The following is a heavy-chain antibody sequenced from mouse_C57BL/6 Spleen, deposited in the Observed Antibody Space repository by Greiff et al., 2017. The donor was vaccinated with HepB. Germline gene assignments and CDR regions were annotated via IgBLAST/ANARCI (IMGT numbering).Heavy chain of an antibody. J-gene: IGHJ2*01. D-gene: IGHD1-1*01. V-gene: IGHV1-55*01. Sequence: QVQLKQPGAELVKPGASVKMSCKASGYTFTSYWITWVKQRPGQGLEWIGDIYPGSGSTNYNEKFKSKATLTVDTSSSTAYMQLSSLTSEDSAVYYCARLYYGQGYFDYWGQGTTLTVSS. CDR2: IYPGSGST. CDR1: GYTFTSYW. CDR3: ARLYYGQGYFDY.